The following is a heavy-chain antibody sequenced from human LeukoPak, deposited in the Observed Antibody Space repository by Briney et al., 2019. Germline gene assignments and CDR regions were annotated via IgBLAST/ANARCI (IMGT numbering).Heavy chain of an antibody. Sequence: SETLSLTCAVSGNSISNTYYWGWIRQPPGKELEWTESIYNSGSTHYNPSLKSRVTISVDTSKNQFSLKLSSVTAADTAVYYCARNSSGKYFHYWGEGTLVSVSS. CDR1: GNSISNTYY. CDR2: IYNSGST. J-gene: IGHJ4*02. CDR3: ARNSSGKYFHY. D-gene: IGHD1-26*01. V-gene: IGHV4-38-2*01.